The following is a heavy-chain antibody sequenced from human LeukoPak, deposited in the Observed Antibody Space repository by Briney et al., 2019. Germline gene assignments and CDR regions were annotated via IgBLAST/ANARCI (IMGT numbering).Heavy chain of an antibody. CDR1: GFTFGDYA. CDR3: TSNPGYSYGSLDAFDI. J-gene: IGHJ3*02. Sequence: QSGGSLTLSCTASGFTFGDYAMIWLRQAPGQGAVWVGFIRSKAYGGTTEYPASVKGRFTISRDDSKRIAYLQMNSLKTEDTAVYYCTSNPGYSYGSLDAFDIWGQGTMVTVSS. D-gene: IGHD5-18*01. CDR2: IRSKAYGGTT. V-gene: IGHV3-49*03.